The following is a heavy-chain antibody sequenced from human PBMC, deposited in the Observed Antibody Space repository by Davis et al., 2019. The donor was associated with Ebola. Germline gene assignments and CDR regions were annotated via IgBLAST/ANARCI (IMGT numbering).Heavy chain of an antibody. J-gene: IGHJ4*02. CDR1: GFTFRRYW. CDR2: LWYDGSNI. V-gene: IGHV3-33*08. CDR3: ARETGFYFDY. Sequence: PGGSLRLSCAASGFTFRRYWMHWVRQAPGKGLEWVAGLWYDGSNIRYAESVKGRFSISRDNPKNTLYLQMNSLRAEDSAVYYCARETGFYFDYWGQGTPVTVSS. D-gene: IGHD3-9*01.